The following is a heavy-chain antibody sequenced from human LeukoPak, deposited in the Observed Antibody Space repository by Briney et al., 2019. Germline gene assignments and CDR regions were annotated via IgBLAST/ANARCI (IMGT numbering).Heavy chain of an antibody. J-gene: IGHJ4*02. V-gene: IGHV1-3*03. D-gene: IGHD1-7*01. CDR2: INAGNGNT. Sequence: ASVKVSCKASGYTFTSYAMHWVRQAPGQRLEWMGWINAGNGNTKYSQEFQGRVTITRDTSASTAYMELSSLRSEDMAVYYCARGPRRTGTTLYYFDYWGQGTLVTVSS. CDR3: ARGPRRTGTTLYYFDY. CDR1: GYTFTSYA.